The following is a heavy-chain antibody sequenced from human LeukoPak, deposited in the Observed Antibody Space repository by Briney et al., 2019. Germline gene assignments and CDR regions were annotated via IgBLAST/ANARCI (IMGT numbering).Heavy chain of an antibody. CDR1: GGSISSSAYY. J-gene: IGHJ4*02. Sequence: SETLSLTCTVSGGSISSSAYYWGWIRRPPGKGLEWIGSIHSSGSTYYNPSLKSRVTISVDTSKNQFSLKLSSVTAADTAVYYCARHPSYYDRIDYWGQGTLVTVSS. CDR3: ARHPSYYDRIDY. CDR2: IHSSGST. V-gene: IGHV4-39*01. D-gene: IGHD3-22*01.